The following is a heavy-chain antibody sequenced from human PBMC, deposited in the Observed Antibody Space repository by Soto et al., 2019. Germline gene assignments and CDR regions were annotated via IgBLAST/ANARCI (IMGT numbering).Heavy chain of an antibody. J-gene: IGHJ4*02. CDR3: ARIVDDIWGPFDY. V-gene: IGHV3-74*01. CDR2: ITSDGSST. D-gene: IGHD3-16*01. CDR1: GFTFSSYW. Sequence: EVQLVESGGGLVQPGGSLRLSCAASGFTFSSYWMHWVRQAPGKGLVWVSHITSDGSSTSYADSVKGRFTLSRDNAKNTLYLQRNSLRAEDTAVYYRARIVDDIWGPFDYWGQGTLVTVSS.